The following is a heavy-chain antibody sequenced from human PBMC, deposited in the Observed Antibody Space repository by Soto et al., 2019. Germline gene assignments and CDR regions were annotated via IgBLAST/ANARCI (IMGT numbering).Heavy chain of an antibody. Sequence: QVQLVQSGAELKRPGASVTISCTASGFPFTNYYMIWVRQAPGQGLKWMGKINPSGGATTYAQNFQGSLTVTSDTSSSAVHIEIIGLTSDDTAVYYCVRGRRDAIWGQGTPVTVS. V-gene: IGHV1-46*01. CDR1: GFPFTNYY. J-gene: IGHJ4*02. CDR3: VRGRRDAI. CDR2: INPSGGAT.